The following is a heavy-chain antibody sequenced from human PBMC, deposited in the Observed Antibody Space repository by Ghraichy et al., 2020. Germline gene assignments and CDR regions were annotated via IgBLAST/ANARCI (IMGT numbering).Heavy chain of an antibody. D-gene: IGHD2-2*01. CDR2: INTNTGNP. V-gene: IGHV7-4-1*02. Sequence: ASVKVSCKASGYTFTSYAMNWVRQAPGQGLEWMGWINTNTGNPTYAQGFTGRFVFSLDTAVSTAYLQISSLKAEDTAVYYCARTCRAYSSTSCYPSWGQGTLVTVSS. CDR3: ARTCRAYSSTSCYPS. CDR1: GYTFTSYA. J-gene: IGHJ4*02.